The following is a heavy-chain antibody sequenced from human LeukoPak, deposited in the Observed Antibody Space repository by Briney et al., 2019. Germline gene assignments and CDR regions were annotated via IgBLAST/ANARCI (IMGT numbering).Heavy chain of an antibody. CDR1: VETLTEVS. J-gene: IGHJ4*02. D-gene: IGHD2-2*01. Sequence: VXVSCKVSVETLTEVSMDGVGQAPGKGGEWMGGFYPEDGETIYAQKFQGRVTMTEDTSTYTAYMELSSLRYEDTLVYYYASGYIVVLPASCWSGSFDYWGQGTLVTVSS. V-gene: IGHV1-24*01. CDR3: ASGYIVVLPASCWSGSFDY. CDR2: FYPEDGET.